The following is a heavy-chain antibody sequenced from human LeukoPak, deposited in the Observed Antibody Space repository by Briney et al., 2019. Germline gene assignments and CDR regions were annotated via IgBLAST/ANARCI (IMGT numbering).Heavy chain of an antibody. CDR1: GFTFSSYG. CDR2: ISYDGSNK. Sequence: GGSLRLSCAASGFTFSSYGMHWVRQAPGKGLEWVAVISYDGSNKYYAGSVKGRFTISRDNSKNTLYLQMNSLRAEDTAVYYCAKWDLGDYDYWGQGTLVTVSS. V-gene: IGHV3-30*18. J-gene: IGHJ4*02. CDR3: AKWDLGDYDY. D-gene: IGHD1-26*01.